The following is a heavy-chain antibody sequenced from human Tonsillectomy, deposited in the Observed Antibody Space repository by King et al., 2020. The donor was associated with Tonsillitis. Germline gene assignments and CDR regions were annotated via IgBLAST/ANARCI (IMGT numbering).Heavy chain of an antibody. CDR3: AKEWHIVVVTARPPFDY. V-gene: IGHV3-30*18. D-gene: IGHD2-21*02. CDR1: GFTFSNYV. Sequence: VQLVESGGGVVQPGRSLRLSCAASGFTFSNYVLHWVRPGPGKGLEWVAGISYDGSNKYYADPVKGRFTIPRDNSNNTLYLQINSLRAEDTAVYYCAKEWHIVVVTARPPFDYWGQGTLVTVSS. J-gene: IGHJ4*02. CDR2: ISYDGSNK.